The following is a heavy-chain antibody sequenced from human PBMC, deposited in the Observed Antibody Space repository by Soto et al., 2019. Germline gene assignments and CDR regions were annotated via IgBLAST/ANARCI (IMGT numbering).Heavy chain of an antibody. J-gene: IGHJ4*02. D-gene: IGHD3-3*01. CDR3: ARESSDYDFWSGYYTWGFDY. V-gene: IGHV4-4*07. CDR2: IYTSGST. CDR1: GGSISSYY. Sequence: ETLSLTCTVSGGSISSYYWSWIRQPAGKGLEWIGRIYTSGSTNYNPSLKSRVTMSVDTSKNQFSLKLSSVTAADTAVYYCARESSDYDFWSGYYTWGFDYWGQGTLVTVSS.